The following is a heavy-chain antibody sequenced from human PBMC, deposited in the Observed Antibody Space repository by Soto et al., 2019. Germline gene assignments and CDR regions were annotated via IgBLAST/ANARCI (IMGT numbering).Heavy chain of an antibody. J-gene: IGHJ4*02. CDR1: GDSVSSNSAA. Sequence: SQTLSLTCAISGDSVSSNSAAWNWIRQSPSRGLEWLGRTYYRSKWYSEYAVSVKSRITINPDTSKNQFSLQLKSVTPEDTAVYYCARGRHSTSSDTMTTAPFNYWGQGTLVTVSS. CDR2: TYYRSKWYS. CDR3: ARGRHSTSSDTMTTAPFNY. D-gene: IGHD4-17*01. V-gene: IGHV6-1*01.